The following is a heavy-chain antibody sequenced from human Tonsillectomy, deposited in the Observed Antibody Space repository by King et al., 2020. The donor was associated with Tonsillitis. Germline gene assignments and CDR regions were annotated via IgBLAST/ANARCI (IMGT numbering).Heavy chain of an antibody. J-gene: IGHJ4*02. CDR2: ISSSSIYT. CDR1: RFTFSDYY. CDR3: ARAVYSSGWFYPDY. Sequence: VQLVQSGGGLVKPGGSLRLSCAASRFTFSDYYMSWIRQAPGKGLEWVSYISSSSIYTNYADSVKGRFTISRDNAKNSLYLQMHSLRAEDTAVHYCARAVYSSGWFYPDYWGQGTLVTVSS. V-gene: IGHV3-11*05. D-gene: IGHD6-19*01.